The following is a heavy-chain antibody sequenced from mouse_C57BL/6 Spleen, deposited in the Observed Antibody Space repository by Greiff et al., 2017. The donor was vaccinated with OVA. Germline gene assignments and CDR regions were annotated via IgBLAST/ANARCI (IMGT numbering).Heavy chain of an antibody. J-gene: IGHJ4*01. V-gene: IGHV5-9-1*02. D-gene: IGHD1-1*01. CDR1: GFTFSSYA. Sequence: EVKLVESGEGLVKPGGSLKLSCAASGFTFSSYAMSWVRQTPEKRLEWVAYISSGGDYIYYADPVKGLFTISRDNARNTLYLQMSSLKSEDTAMYYCTRDRVYYYGAMDYWGQGTSVTVSS. CDR2: ISSGGDYI. CDR3: TRDRVYYYGAMDY.